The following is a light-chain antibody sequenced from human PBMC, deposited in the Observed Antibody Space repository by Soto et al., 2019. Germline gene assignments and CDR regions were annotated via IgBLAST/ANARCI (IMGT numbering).Light chain of an antibody. CDR1: QYVSVMF. V-gene: IGKV3-15*01. CDR3: QQYNNWPIT. CDR2: GAS. J-gene: IGKJ5*01. Sequence: EIVLTQSPATLSLSPGERPTLYCRASQYVSVMFLAWYQQKPGQAPRLLVYGASTRATGIPARFSGSGSGTEFTLTISSLQSEDFAVYYCQQYNNWPITFGQGTRLEIK.